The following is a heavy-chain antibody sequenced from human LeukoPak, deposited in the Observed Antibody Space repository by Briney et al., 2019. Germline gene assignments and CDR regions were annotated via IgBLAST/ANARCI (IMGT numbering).Heavy chain of an antibody. CDR2: IYYSGST. D-gene: IGHD3-3*01. CDR3: ARTYYDFWSGYYD. V-gene: IGHV4-39*01. J-gene: IGHJ4*02. CDR1: GGSISSSSYY. Sequence: SETLSLTCTVSGGSISSSSYYWGWIRQPPGKGLEWIGSIYYSGSTYYSPSLKSRVTISVDTSKNQFSLKLSSVTAADTAVYYCARTYYDFWSGYYDWGQGTLVAVSS.